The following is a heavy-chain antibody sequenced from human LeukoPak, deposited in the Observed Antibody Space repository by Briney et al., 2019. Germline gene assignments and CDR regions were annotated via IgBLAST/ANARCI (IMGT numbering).Heavy chain of an antibody. CDR1: GGSINFNS. J-gene: IGHJ6*03. D-gene: IGHD6-6*01. V-gene: IGHV4-59*01. Sequence: SETLSLTCTVSGGSINFNSWSWIRQSPGKALEWIGYIYYRGSTNYNPSLRSRVTLSVDTSRNQFSLKLNSVTAADTAVYYCARVGIAARSYYMDVWGKGTTVTVSS. CDR2: IYYRGST. CDR3: ARVGIAARSYYMDV.